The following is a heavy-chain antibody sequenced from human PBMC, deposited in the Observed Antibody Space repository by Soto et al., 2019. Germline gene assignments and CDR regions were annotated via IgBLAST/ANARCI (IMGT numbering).Heavy chain of an antibody. Sequence: VASVKVSCKASGYTFTSYGISWVRQAPGQGLEWMGWISAYNGNTNYAQKLQGRVTMTTDTSTSTAYMELRSLRSDDTAVYYCASDRGYSYGYGNYYYGMDVWGQGTTVTVSS. D-gene: IGHD5-18*01. V-gene: IGHV1-18*04. CDR1: GYTFTSYG. CDR2: ISAYNGNT. CDR3: ASDRGYSYGYGNYYYGMDV. J-gene: IGHJ6*02.